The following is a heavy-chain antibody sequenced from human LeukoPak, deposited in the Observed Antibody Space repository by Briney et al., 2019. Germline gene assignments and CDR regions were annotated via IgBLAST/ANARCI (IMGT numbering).Heavy chain of an antibody. V-gene: IGHV3-30*03. CDR2: ISYDGSNK. CDR1: GFTFSSYG. J-gene: IGHJ4*02. D-gene: IGHD3-22*01. CDR3: ARGGVTMIVVVN. Sequence: PGRSLRLSCAASGFTFSSYGMHWVRQAPGKGLEWVAVISYDGSNKYYADSVKGRFTISRDNSKNTLYLQMNSLRAEDTAVYYCARGGVTMIVVVNWGQGTLVTVSS.